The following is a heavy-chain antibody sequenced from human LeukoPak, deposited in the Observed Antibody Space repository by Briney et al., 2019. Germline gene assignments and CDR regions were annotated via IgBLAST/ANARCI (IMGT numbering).Heavy chain of an antibody. V-gene: IGHV3-7*01. D-gene: IGHD2-2*01. J-gene: IGHJ6*03. CDR3: ARGSHCSSSSCYAHYYYYYMDV. CDR2: IKQDESEK. CDR1: GFTFSNYW. Sequence: PGGSLRLSCAVHGFTFSNYWISWVRQAPGDGLEWVANIKQDESEKHYVDSVKGRITISRDSAKRSVYLEMNSLSDDDTAVYYCARGSHCSSSSCYAHYYYYYMDVWGKGTTVTVSS.